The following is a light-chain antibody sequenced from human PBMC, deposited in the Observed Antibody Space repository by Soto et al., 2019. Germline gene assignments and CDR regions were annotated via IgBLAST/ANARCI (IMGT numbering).Light chain of an antibody. CDR2: RAS. Sequence: EIVLTQSPGTLSLSPGERATLSCRASQNVLNNYLSWYQQKLGQAPRLLIYRASNRATGIPDRFSGSGSGTDFTLAISRLEPEDFAVYFCQQFGTSPFPFGPGTKVEIK. J-gene: IGKJ3*01. CDR3: QQFGTSPFP. CDR1: QNVLNNY. V-gene: IGKV3-20*01.